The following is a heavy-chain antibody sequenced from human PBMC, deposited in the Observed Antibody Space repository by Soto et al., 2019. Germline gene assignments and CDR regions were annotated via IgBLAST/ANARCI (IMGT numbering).Heavy chain of an antibody. CDR2: ISGSSSTI. CDR3: ARDRSRNFDY. J-gene: IGHJ4*02. CDR1: EFTFNIYS. Sequence: EVQLVESGGGLVQPGGSLRHSCAASEFTFNIYSMNWVRQAPGKGLEWVSYISGSSSTIYYADSVKGRFSISRDNAKNSLYLQMNSLRDDDTAVYYCARDRSRNFDYWGQGTLVTVSS. V-gene: IGHV3-48*02.